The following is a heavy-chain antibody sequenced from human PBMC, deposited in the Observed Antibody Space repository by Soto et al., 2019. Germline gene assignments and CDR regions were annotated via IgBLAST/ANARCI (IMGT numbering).Heavy chain of an antibody. CDR2: IYPGDSET. V-gene: IGHV5-51*01. CDR3: ARSGSYYGMDV. CDR1: GYSFISYW. Sequence: PGESLKISCKGSGYSFISYWSGWVRQMPGKGLEWMGIIYPGDSETRYSPSFQGQVSMSVDKSISTAYLQWSSLKASDTAMYYCARSGSYYGMDVWGQGTTVTVSS. J-gene: IGHJ6*02.